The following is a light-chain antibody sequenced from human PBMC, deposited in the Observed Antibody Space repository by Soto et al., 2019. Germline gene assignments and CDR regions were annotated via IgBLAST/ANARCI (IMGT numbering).Light chain of an antibody. CDR3: QQTYSDPPWT. J-gene: IGKJ1*01. CDR1: QDIRSS. V-gene: IGKV1-39*01. CDR2: VAS. Sequence: DSKMTQTPSFRSASVGDRVTITCRASQDIRSSLNWYQQKPGKAPKFLIYVASSLQTGVPPRFSGSGSGTDFTLTISGLQAEDYATYFCQQTYSDPPWTFGQGSMV.